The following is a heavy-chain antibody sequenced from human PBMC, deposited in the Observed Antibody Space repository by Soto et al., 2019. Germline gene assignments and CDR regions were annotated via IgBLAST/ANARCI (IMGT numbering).Heavy chain of an antibody. CDR2: LYSSGNT. J-gene: IGHJ4*02. CDR1: GASISAYA. V-gene: IGHV4-4*07. D-gene: IGHD6-19*01. Sequence: SETLSLTCTVSGASISAYAWSWIRQPAGKGLEWIGRLYSSGNTNYNPSFKSRLTMSADTSKNQFSLKLSSVTAADTAVYYCARGPYSSGWYVVDYWGQGTLVTVSS. CDR3: ARGPYSSGWYVVDY.